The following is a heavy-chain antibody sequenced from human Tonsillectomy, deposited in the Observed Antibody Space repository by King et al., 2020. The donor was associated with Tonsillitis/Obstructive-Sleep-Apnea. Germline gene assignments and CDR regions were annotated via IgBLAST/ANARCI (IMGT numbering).Heavy chain of an antibody. CDR2: IRSKANSYAT. CDR1: GFTFSGSA. V-gene: IGHV3-73*01. CDR3: PRHNPPSDY. J-gene: IGHJ4*02. Sequence: VQLVESGGGLVQPGGSLKLSCAASGFTFSGSAMHWVRQASGKGLEWVGRIRSKANSYATAYAASVKGRFTISRDDSKNTAYLQMNSLKTEATAVYYCPRHNPPSDYWGQGTLVTVSS.